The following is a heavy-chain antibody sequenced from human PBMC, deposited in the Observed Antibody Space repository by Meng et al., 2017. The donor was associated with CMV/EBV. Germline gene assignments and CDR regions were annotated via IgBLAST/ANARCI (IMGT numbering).Heavy chain of an antibody. Sequence: GESLKISCAASGFTFSSYSMNWVRQAPGKGLEWVSSISSSSSYIYYADSVKGRFTISRDNAKNSLYLQMNSLRAEDTAVYYCARAPPRNYYDSSAPIDYWGQGTLVTVSS. CDR1: GFTFSSYS. CDR3: ARAPPRNYYDSSAPIDY. J-gene: IGHJ4*02. D-gene: IGHD3-22*01. CDR2: ISSSSSYI. V-gene: IGHV3-21*01.